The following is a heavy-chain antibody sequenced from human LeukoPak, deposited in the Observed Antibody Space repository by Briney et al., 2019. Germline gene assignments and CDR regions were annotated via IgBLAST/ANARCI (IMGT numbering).Heavy chain of an antibody. Sequence: GASVKVSCKASGYTFNSSYMHWVRQAPGQGLEWMGIINPSDDSTRYAQKFQGRVTMTKDTSTNTVYMHLSSLSSDDTAVYYCATRTGWQWLVGGALDYWGQGTLVTVSS. D-gene: IGHD6-19*01. J-gene: IGHJ4*02. V-gene: IGHV1-46*02. CDR1: GYTFNSSY. CDR2: INPSDDST. CDR3: ATRTGWQWLVGGALDY.